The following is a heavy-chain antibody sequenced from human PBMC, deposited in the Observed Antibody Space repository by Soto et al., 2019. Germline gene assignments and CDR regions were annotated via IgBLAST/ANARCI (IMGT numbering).Heavy chain of an antibody. CDR1: GFTFSSYG. J-gene: IGHJ3*02. D-gene: IGHD2-8*01. CDR2: IWYDGSNK. CDR3: ARGMGPRAFDI. V-gene: IGHV3-33*01. Sequence: GGSLRLSCAASGFTFSSYGMHWFRQAPGKGLEWVAVIWYDGSNKYYADSVKGRFTISRDNSKNTLYLQMNSLRAEDTAVYYCARGMGPRAFDIWGQGTMVTVSS.